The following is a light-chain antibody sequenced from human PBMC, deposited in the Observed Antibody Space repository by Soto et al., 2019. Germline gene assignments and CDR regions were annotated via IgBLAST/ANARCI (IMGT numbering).Light chain of an antibody. CDR1: SSNIGAGFN. Sequence: QSVLTQPPSVSGAPGQRVTISCTGSSSNIGAGFNVQWYQQLPGVAPKLLIYDNSNRPSGVPDRFSGSMSGTSASLAITGLQAEDEADYYCHSYDSSLSGWVFGGGTKVTVL. CDR2: DNS. CDR3: HSYDSSLSGWV. V-gene: IGLV1-40*01. J-gene: IGLJ3*02.